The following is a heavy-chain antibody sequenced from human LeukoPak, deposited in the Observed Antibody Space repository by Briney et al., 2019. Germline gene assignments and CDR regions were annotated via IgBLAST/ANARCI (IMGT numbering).Heavy chain of an antibody. V-gene: IGHV4-38-2*02. CDR1: GYSISSGYY. CDR2: IYHSGST. J-gene: IGHJ4*02. D-gene: IGHD3-22*01. Sequence: SETLSLTCTVSGYSISSGYYWGWIRQPPGKGLEWIGSIYHSGSTYYNPSLKSRVTISRDTSKNQFSLKLSSVTAADTAVYYCARETYYYDSSGYMYYFDYWGQGTLVTVSS. CDR3: ARETYYYDSSGYMYYFDY.